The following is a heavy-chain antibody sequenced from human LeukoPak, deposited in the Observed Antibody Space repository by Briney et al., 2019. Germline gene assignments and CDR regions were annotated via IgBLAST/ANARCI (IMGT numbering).Heavy chain of an antibody. CDR3: ARSSIAARDYYYYYYMDV. D-gene: IGHD6-6*01. CDR1: GGTFSSYA. Sequence: SVKVSCKASGGTFSSYAISWVRQAPGQGLEWMGGIIPIFGTANHAQKFQGRVTITTDESTSTAYMELSSLRSEGTAVYYCARSSIAARDYYYYYYMDVWGKGTTVTVSS. CDR2: IIPIFGTA. V-gene: IGHV1-69*05. J-gene: IGHJ6*03.